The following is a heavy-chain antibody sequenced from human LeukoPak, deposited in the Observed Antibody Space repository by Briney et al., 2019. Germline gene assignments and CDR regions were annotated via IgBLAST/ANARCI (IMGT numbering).Heavy chain of an antibody. V-gene: IGHV3-30*18. CDR1: GFTFSSYG. Sequence: QSGGSLRLSCAASGFTFSSYGMHWVRQAPGKGLEWVAVISYDGSNKYYADSVKGRFTISRDNSKNTLYLQMNSLRAEDTAVYYCAKSGYDSSGYHRALDYWGQGTLVTVSS. CDR3: AKSGYDSSGYHRALDY. D-gene: IGHD3-22*01. J-gene: IGHJ4*02. CDR2: ISYDGSNK.